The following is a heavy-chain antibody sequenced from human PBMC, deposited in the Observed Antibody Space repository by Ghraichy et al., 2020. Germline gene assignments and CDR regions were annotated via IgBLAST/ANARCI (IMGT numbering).Heavy chain of an antibody. J-gene: IGHJ6*02. CDR1: GFTFSSYS. Sequence: GGSLRLSCAASGFTFSSYSMNWVRQAPGKGLEWVSSISSSSSYIYYADSVKGRFTISRDNAKNSLYLQMNSLRAEDTAVYYCAREISSGWPYYYYYGMDVWGQGTTVTVSS. CDR2: ISSSSSYI. V-gene: IGHV3-21*01. CDR3: AREISSGWPYYYYYGMDV. D-gene: IGHD6-19*01.